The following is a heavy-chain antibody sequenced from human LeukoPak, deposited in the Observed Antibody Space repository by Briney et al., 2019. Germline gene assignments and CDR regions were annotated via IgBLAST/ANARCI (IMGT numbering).Heavy chain of an antibody. J-gene: IGHJ4*02. CDR3: ARDGGTYSSSPIGY. D-gene: IGHD6-13*01. CDR1: GFTVSGNY. CDR2: IYSGGST. V-gene: IGHV3-66*02. Sequence: PGGSLRLSCAASGFTVSGNYMSWVRQAPGKGLEWVSVIYSGGSTYYADSVKGRFTISRDNSKNTLYLQMNSLRAEDTAVYYCARDGGTYSSSPIGYWGQGTLVTVSS.